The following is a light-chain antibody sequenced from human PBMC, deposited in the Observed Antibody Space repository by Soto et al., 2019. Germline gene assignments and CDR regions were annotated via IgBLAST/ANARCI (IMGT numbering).Light chain of an antibody. Sequence: IVLTQSPGTLSLSPVEVATLSCMASQSVSSNYLAWYQQKPGQAPRLLIFRASYRATGIPDRFSGSGSGTEFNLTINSLQSEDFAIYFCQQYDDWLRLTFGGGTKVDIK. CDR2: RAS. CDR3: QQYDDWLRLT. J-gene: IGKJ4*01. CDR1: QSVSSNY. V-gene: IGKV3-20*01.